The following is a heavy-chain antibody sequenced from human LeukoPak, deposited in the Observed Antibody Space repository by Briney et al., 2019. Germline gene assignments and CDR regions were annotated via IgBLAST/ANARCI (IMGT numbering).Heavy chain of an antibody. V-gene: IGHV4-30-2*01. Sequence: SQTLSLTCTVSGGSISSGGYYWSWIRQPPGKGLEWIGYIYHSGSTYYNPSLKSRVTISVDTSKNQFSLKLSSVTAADTAVYYCASPDVGATDTAFDIWGQGTMVTVSS. CDR1: GGSISSGGYY. D-gene: IGHD1-26*01. J-gene: IGHJ3*02. CDR3: ASPDVGATDTAFDI. CDR2: IYHSGST.